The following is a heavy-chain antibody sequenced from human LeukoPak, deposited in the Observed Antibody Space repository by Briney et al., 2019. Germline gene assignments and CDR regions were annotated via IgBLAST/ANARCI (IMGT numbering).Heavy chain of an antibody. Sequence: GGSLRLSCAASGFXFSSYGMHWVRQAPGKGLEWGAVIWYDGSIKYYADSVKGRFTISRDNSKNTLYLQMNSLRAEDTAVFYCARAGNPSWPVFDYWGQGTLVTVSS. V-gene: IGHV3-33*01. CDR1: GFXFSSYG. CDR2: IWYDGSIK. J-gene: IGHJ4*02. CDR3: ARAGNPSWPVFDY. D-gene: IGHD2-2*01.